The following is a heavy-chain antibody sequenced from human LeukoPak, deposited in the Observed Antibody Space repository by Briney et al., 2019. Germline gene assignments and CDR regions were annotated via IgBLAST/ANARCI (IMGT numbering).Heavy chain of an antibody. CDR2: INSDGGST. V-gene: IGHV3-74*01. D-gene: IGHD4-17*01. Sequence: PGGSLRLSCAASGFTYWMHWVRQAPGKGLLWVSRINSDGGSTKYADSVKGRFTISRDNAKNTLYLQMNSLRAEDTAVYYCVRDRAVSPFPPDAFDMWGQGTMVTVAS. J-gene: IGHJ3*02. CDR1: GFTYW. CDR3: VRDRAVSPFPPDAFDM.